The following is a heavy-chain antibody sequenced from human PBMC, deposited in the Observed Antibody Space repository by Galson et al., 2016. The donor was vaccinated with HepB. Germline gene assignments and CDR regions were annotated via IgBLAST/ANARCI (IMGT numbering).Heavy chain of an antibody. V-gene: IGHV3-15*01. CDR1: GFTFRNAW. CDR3: CTATNCFYGSGSCGDH. D-gene: IGHD3-10*01. Sequence: SLRLSCAASGFTFRNAWMSWVRQAPGKGLEWVGRIRSKTDGGTTDDAAPVKGRFSISRDDSKSTVYLKMDSLITEDTGVYYCCTATNCFYGSGSCGDHWGQGTLVTVSS. CDR2: IRSKTDGGTT. J-gene: IGHJ4*02.